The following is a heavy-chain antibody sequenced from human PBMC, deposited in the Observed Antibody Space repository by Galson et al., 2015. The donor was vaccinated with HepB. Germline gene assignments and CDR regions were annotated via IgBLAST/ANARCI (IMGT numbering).Heavy chain of an antibody. D-gene: IGHD6-19*01. CDR1: GFTFDDHT. CDR3: TKGSRSSGWYASDY. Sequence: SLRLSCAASGFTFDDHTMQWVRQVPGKGLEWVSLISWDAVSPYYADSVKGRFTISRDNNKNSLYLQMNSLRTEDTAFYYCTKGSRSSGWYASDYWGQGTLVIVSS. V-gene: IGHV3-43*01. J-gene: IGHJ4*02. CDR2: ISWDAVSP.